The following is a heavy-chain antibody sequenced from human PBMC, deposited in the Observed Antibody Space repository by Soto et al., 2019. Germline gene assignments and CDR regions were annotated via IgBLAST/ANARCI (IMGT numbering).Heavy chain of an antibody. V-gene: IGHV5-51*01. D-gene: IGHD2-8*02. J-gene: IGHJ6*02. CDR1: GYSFTSYW. CDR2: IYPGDSDT. Sequence: PGESLKISCKGSGYSFTSYWIGWMRQMPGKGLEWMGIIYPGDSDTRYSPSFQGQVTISADKSISTAYLQWSSLKASDTAMYYCATVAWQPGGHYYYHGMDVWGQGTTVTVSS. CDR3: ATVAWQPGGHYYYHGMDV.